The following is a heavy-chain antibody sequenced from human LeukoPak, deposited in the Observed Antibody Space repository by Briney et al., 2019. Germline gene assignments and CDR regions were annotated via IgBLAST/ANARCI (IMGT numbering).Heavy chain of an antibody. V-gene: IGHV4-59*01. CDR1: GGSISSYY. CDR3: ARDRGIAVFDY. CDR2: IYYSGST. J-gene: IGHJ4*02. D-gene: IGHD6-19*01. Sequence: PSETLSLTCTVSGGSISSYYWSWIRQPPGKGLEWIGYIYYSGSTNYNPSLKSRVTISVATSKNQFSLKLSSVTAADTAVYYRARDRGIAVFDYWGQGTLVTVSS.